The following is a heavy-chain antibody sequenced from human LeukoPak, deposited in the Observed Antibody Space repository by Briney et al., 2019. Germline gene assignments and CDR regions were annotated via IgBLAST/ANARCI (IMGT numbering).Heavy chain of an antibody. CDR3: ARDVWGATNY. CDR2: IYSGGST. J-gene: IGHJ4*02. D-gene: IGHD1-26*01. Sequence: GGSLRLSCAASGFTVSSNYMSWVRRAPGKGLEWVSVIYSGGSTYYADSVKGRFTISRDNSKNTLYLQMNSLRAEDTAVYYCARDVWGATNYWGQGTLVTVSS. CDR1: GFTVSSNY. V-gene: IGHV3-66*02.